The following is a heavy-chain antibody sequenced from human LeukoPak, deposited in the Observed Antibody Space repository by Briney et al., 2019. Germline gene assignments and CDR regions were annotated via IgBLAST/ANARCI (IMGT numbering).Heavy chain of an antibody. CDR2: ISWNSGSI. J-gene: IGHJ5*02. V-gene: IGHV3-9*01. Sequence: TGGSLRLSCAASGFTFDDYAMHWVRQAPGKGLEWVSGISWNSGSIGYADSVKGRFTISRDNAKNSLYLQMNSLRTEDTAVYYCARGDKQLVFNRNKGGFDPWGQGTLVTVSS. D-gene: IGHD6-13*01. CDR1: GFTFDDYA. CDR3: ARGDKQLVFNRNKGGFDP.